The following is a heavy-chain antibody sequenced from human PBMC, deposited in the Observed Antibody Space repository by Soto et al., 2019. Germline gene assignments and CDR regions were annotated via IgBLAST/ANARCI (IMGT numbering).Heavy chain of an antibody. CDR3: ARSGILRSHDYGDPPGAIDI. CDR2: IDWDDDK. V-gene: IGHV2-70*11. CDR1: GFSLSTSGMC. Sequence: SGPTLVNPTQTLTLTCTFSGFSLSTSGMCVSWIRQPPGKALEWLARIDWDDDKYYSTSLKTRLTISKDTSKNQVVLTMTNMDPVDTATYYCARSGILRSHDYGDPPGAIDIRGQGTMVTVSS. J-gene: IGHJ3*02. D-gene: IGHD4-17*01.